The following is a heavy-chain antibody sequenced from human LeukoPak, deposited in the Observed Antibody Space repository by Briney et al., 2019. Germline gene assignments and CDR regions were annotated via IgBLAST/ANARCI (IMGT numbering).Heavy chain of an antibody. J-gene: IGHJ4*02. CDR3: ARDAANYYGSGSYYDY. CDR2: IGTAGDT. CDR1: GFTLSSYD. Sequence: GGSLRLSCAASGFTLSSYDMHWVRQATGKGLEWVSAIGTAGDTYYPGSVKGRFTISRENAKNSLYLQMNSLRAEDTAVYYCARDAANYYGSGSYYDYWGQGTLVTVSS. V-gene: IGHV3-13*01. D-gene: IGHD3-10*01.